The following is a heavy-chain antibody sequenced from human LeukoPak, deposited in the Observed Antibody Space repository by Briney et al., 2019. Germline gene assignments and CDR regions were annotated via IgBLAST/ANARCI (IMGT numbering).Heavy chain of an antibody. CDR2: ISAYNGNT. Sequence: GASVKVSCKASGYTFTSYDINWVRQATGQGLEWMGWISAYNGNTNYAQKLQGRVTMTRNTSISTAYMELSSLRSEDTAVYYCARYYDILTGYYNVRGYYYGMDVWGQGTTVTVSS. V-gene: IGHV1-8*01. CDR1: GYTFTSYD. J-gene: IGHJ6*02. CDR3: ARYYDILTGYYNVRGYYYGMDV. D-gene: IGHD3-9*01.